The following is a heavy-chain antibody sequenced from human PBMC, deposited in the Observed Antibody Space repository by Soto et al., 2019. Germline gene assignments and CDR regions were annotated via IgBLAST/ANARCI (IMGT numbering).Heavy chain of an antibody. V-gene: IGHV3-30*03. CDR3: VGGQYYFDY. J-gene: IGHJ4*02. CDR2: ISYDGSNR. CDR1: GFPFTTYG. Sequence: QVQLVESGGGVVQPGRSPRLSCAASGFPFTTYGMHWVREGPGKGLEWVAVISYDGSNRYYADSVKGRFTISRDNSKNTLYLAMNDLRPEDTALYYCVGGQYYFDYRGQGTLVTVSS. D-gene: IGHD3-10*01.